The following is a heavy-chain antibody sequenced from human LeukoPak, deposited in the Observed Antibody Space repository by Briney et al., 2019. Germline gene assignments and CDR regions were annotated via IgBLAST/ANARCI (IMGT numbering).Heavy chain of an antibody. D-gene: IGHD6-6*01. V-gene: IGHV4-59*12. CDR1: GGSISSYY. Sequence: SETLSLTCTVSGGSISSYYWSWIRQPPGKGLEWIGYIYYSGSTNYNPSLKSRVTMSVDTSKNQFSLKLSSVTAADTAVYYCARGRGSSSGLDAFDIWGQGTMVTVSS. CDR3: ARGRGSSSGLDAFDI. CDR2: IYYSGST. J-gene: IGHJ3*02.